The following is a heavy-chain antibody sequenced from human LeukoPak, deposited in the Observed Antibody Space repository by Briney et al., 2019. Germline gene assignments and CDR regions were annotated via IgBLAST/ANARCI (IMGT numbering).Heavy chain of an antibody. D-gene: IGHD2-15*01. CDR2: INAGTGNT. J-gene: IGHJ4*02. CDR1: GYTFSNYA. CDR3: ARGMVVAATINDFDY. Sequence: GASVKVSCKASGYTFSNYAIHWVRQAPGQSLEWLGWINAGTGNTRYSQNFQGRVTFTRDTSANTAYMELSSLRSEDTAVYYCARGMVVAATINDFDYWGQGTLVTVSS. V-gene: IGHV1-3*01.